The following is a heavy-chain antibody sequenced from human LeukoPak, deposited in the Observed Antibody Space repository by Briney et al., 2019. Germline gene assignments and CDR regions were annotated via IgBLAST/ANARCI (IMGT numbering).Heavy chain of an antibody. V-gene: IGHV1-69*04. D-gene: IGHD4-17*01. Sequence: SVKVSCKASGGTSSSYAISWVRQAPGQGLEWMGRIIPILGIANYAQKFQGRVTITADKSTSTAYMELSSLRSEDTAVYYCAREVIPTVTRMNWFDPWGQGTLVTVSS. J-gene: IGHJ5*02. CDR1: GGTSSSYA. CDR2: IIPILGIA. CDR3: AREVIPTVTRMNWFDP.